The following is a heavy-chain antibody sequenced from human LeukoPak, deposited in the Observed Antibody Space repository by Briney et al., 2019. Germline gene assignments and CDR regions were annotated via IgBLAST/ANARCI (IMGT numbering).Heavy chain of an antibody. J-gene: IGHJ6*04. CDR1: GGSFSGYY. Sequence: SETLSLTCAVYGGSFSGYYWSWIRQPPGKGLEWIGEINHSGSTNYNPSLKSRVTISVDTSKNQFSLKLSSVTAADTAVYYCAGGRANYYYYYGMDVWGKGTTVTVSS. V-gene: IGHV4-34*01. CDR2: INHSGST. CDR3: AGGRANYYYYYGMDV.